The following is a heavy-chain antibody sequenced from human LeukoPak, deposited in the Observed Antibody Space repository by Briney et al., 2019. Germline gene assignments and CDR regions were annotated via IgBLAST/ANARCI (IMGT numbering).Heavy chain of an antibody. CDR1: ASAFSRHG. CDR2: IWFDGSQE. J-gene: IGHJ4*02. Sequence: PGGSLRLSCAASASAFSRHGMHWVRQAPGKGLERGALIWFDGSQEYYADSVRGRLTVSRDNSNNMVYLQMNSLRDEDTGFYYCARLYGVYLIDYWGQGTLVTVSS. D-gene: IGHD4-17*01. V-gene: IGHV3-33*01. CDR3: ARLYGVYLIDY.